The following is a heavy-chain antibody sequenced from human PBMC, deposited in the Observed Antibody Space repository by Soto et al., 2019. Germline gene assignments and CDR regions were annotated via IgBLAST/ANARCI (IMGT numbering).Heavy chain of an antibody. D-gene: IGHD1-26*01. CDR1: GGSISSSNYH. J-gene: IGHJ4*02. Sequence: QLQLQESGPGLVKPSETLSLTCTVSGGSISSSNYHWGWIRQPPGKGLEWIGSMYYSGSTYYNPSLNSRVTISVDTSKNHFSLKLTSVTAADTAVYHGARHVGNSPPGSWGQGTLVTVSS. CDR2: MYYSGST. CDR3: ARHVGNSPPGS. V-gene: IGHV4-39*02.